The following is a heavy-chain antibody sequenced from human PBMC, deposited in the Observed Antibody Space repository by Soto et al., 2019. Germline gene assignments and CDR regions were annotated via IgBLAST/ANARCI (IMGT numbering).Heavy chain of an antibody. Sequence: EVKLVESGGGLVQPGRSLRLSCVASGFTSDDYAMHWVRQAPGKGLEWVAGIYWNSNRIDYGDSVKGRFTISRDNAEKSLYLQMNSLRPEDTAMYFCLKDVMPGGADCWGLGTLVTVSS. CDR1: GFTSDDYA. CDR2: IYWNSNRI. D-gene: IGHD3-16*01. CDR3: LKDVMPGGADC. J-gene: IGHJ4*02. V-gene: IGHV3-9*02.